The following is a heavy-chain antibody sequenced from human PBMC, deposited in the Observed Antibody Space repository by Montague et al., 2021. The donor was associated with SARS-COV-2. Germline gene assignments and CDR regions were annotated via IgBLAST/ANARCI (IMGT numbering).Heavy chain of an antibody. CDR1: GGSISSGGYS. CDR3: ARVITGTTYYFDY. V-gene: IGHV4-30-2*05. CDR2: IYHSGST. Sequence: TLSLTCAVSGGSISSGGYSWSWIRQPPGKGLEWIGYIYHSGSTYYNPSLKSRLSISADTSKNQFSLKLSSVTAADTAVYYCARVITGTTYYFDYWGQGTLVPVSS. D-gene: IGHD1-7*01. J-gene: IGHJ4*02.